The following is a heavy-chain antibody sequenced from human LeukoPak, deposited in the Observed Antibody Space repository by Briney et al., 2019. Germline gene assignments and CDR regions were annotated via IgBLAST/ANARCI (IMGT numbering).Heavy chain of an antibody. V-gene: IGHV3-7*02. J-gene: IGHJ4*02. CDR3: AKWMGRDS. Sequence: ETLSLTCTVSGASISSYYWSWVRQAPGKGLEWVANINQDGRKKFYVDSVEGRFTISRDDAKTSLFLQMNSLRVEDTAVYYCAKWMGRDSWGQGTLVTVSS. CDR2: INQDGRKK. CDR1: GASISSYY. D-gene: IGHD6-19*01.